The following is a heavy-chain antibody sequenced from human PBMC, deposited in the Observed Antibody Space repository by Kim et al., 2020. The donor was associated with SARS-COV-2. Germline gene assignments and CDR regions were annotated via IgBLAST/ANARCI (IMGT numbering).Heavy chain of an antibody. CDR1: GFTFSDYY. CDR2: ISSSSSYT. V-gene: IGHV3-11*06. D-gene: IGHD2-2*01. CDR3: ARDKGGPAAIADWYFDL. Sequence: GGSLRLSCAASGFTFSDYYMSWIRQAPGKGLEWVLYISSSSSYTNYADSVKGRFTISRDNAKNSLYLQMNSLRAEDTAVYYCARDKGGPAAIADWYFDLWGRGTLVTVSS. J-gene: IGHJ2*01.